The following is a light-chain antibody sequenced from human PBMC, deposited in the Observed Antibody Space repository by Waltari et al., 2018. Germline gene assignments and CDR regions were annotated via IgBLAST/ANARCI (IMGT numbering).Light chain of an antibody. CDR1: QSITSY. CDR3: QQTHSTPWT. V-gene: IGKV1-39*01. J-gene: IGKJ1*01. CDR2: GTT. Sequence: DIQMTQSPSSLSASVGDRVTITCRASQSITSYLNWYVQRPGRAPQVLIFGTTTLQNGVPSRCSASGSGTDFSLTISSLRPEDFATYFCQQTHSTPWTFGPGTKVDI.